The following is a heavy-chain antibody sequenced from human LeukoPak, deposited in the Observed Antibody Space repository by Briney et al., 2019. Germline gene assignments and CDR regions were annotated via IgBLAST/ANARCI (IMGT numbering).Heavy chain of an antibody. Sequence: GGSLRLSCAASGFTFISSDMNWVRQAPGTGLEWVASISSNSRNTHYADSLKGRFTISRDNAKNSLYLQVNSLRAEDTAVYYCARILSSSHAFDIWGQGTMVTVSS. J-gene: IGHJ3*02. V-gene: IGHV3-21*01. CDR1: GFTFISSD. D-gene: IGHD6-13*01. CDR2: ISSNSRNT. CDR3: ARILSSSHAFDI.